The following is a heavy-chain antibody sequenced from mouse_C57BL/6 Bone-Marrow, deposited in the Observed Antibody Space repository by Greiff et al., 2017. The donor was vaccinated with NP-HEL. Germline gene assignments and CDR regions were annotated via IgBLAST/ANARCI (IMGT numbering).Heavy chain of an antibody. CDR2: IFPGSGST. CDR3: ARSDLTAWFAY. CDR1: GYTFTDYY. V-gene: IGHV1-75*01. J-gene: IGHJ3*01. Sequence: QVQLQQSGPELVKPGASVKISCKASGYTFTDYYINWVKQRPGQGLEWIGWIFPGSGSTYYNEKFKGKATLTVDKSSSTAYMLLSILTSEDSAVYFCARSDLTAWFAYWGQGTLVTVSA.